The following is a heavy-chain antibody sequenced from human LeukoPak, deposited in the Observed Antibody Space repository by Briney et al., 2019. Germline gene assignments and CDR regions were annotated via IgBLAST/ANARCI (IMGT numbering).Heavy chain of an antibody. V-gene: IGHV3-21*01. CDR3: VRGDNRDY. CDR1: GFSFSTST. J-gene: IGHJ4*02. CDR2: IGKTSRDM. D-gene: IGHD1-14*01. Sequence: GPSLRLSCAASGFSFSTSTMTWVRQAPGKGLEWISSIGKTSRDMYYADSVRGRFTISRDNAKNSLFLLMNSLRVEDTSVYYCVRGDNRDYWGQGTLVTVSS.